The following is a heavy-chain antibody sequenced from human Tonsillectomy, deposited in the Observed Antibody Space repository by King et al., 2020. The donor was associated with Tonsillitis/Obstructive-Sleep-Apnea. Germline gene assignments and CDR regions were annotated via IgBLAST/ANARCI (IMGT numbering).Heavy chain of an antibody. V-gene: IGHV1-18*01. J-gene: IGHJ6*03. CDR1: GYTFSSYG. CDR2: IIAFNGNT. Sequence: VQLVESGAEVKKPGASVKVSCKASGYTFSSYGINWVRQAPGQGLEWMGWIIAFNGNTNYAQKLQGRVTMTTDTSTSTAYMELRSLRSDDTAVYYCARDRYDLAYYYYMDVWGKGTTVTVSS. D-gene: IGHD5-12*01. CDR3: ARDRYDLAYYYYMDV.